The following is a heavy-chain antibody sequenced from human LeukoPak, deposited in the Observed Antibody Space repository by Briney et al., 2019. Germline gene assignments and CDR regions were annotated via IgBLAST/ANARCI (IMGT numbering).Heavy chain of an antibody. CDR2: INPNSGGT. J-gene: IGHJ5*02. CDR1: GFTFTGYY. CDR3: ARVGFILTGYYRNWFDP. Sequence: PGGSLRLSCAASGFTFTGYYMHWVRQAPGQGLEWMGWINPNSGGTNYAQKFQGRVTMTRDTSISTAYMELSRLRSDDTAVYYCARVGFILTGYYRNWFDPWGQGTLVTVSS. D-gene: IGHD3-9*01. V-gene: IGHV1-2*02.